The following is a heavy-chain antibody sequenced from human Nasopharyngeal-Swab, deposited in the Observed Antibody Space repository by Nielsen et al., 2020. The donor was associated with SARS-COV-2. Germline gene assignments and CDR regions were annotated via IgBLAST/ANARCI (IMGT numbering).Heavy chain of an antibody. J-gene: IGHJ6*02. CDR3: AGLAAHGYFYYYYGMDV. D-gene: IGHD6-6*01. V-gene: IGHV4-39*01. CDR2: VYYGGNT. Sequence: WIRQPPGKGLEWIGSVYYGGNTYYNPSLKSRVTISVDTSKNQFSLRLASVTAADTAVYYRAGLAAHGYFYYYYGMDVWGQGTTVTVSS.